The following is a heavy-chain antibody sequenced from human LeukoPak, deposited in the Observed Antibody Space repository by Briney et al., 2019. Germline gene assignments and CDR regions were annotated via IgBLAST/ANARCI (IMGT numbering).Heavy chain of an antibody. CDR2: ISSSSSYI. Sequence: GGSLRLSCAASGFTFSSYAMSWVRQAPGKGLEWVSSISSSSSYIYYADSVKGRFTISRDNAKNSLYLQMNSLRAEDTAVYYCARYCSSTSCLLDYMDVWGKGTTVTVSS. V-gene: IGHV3-21*01. D-gene: IGHD2-2*01. CDR3: ARYCSSTSCLLDYMDV. CDR1: GFTFSSYA. J-gene: IGHJ6*03.